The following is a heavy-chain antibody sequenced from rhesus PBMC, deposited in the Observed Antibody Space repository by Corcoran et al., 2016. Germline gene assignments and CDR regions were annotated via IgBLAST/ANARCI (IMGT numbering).Heavy chain of an antibody. CDR1: GGSISSSNW. J-gene: IGHJ5-1*01. Sequence: QVQLQESGPAVVKPSETLSLTCTVSGGSISSSNWWSWIRQSPGQGLDWIWGIYGSGESTESTPPLQRRRTISIATSKNQFSLTRSSVTAADTAVYYCARHGPFYYLARFDVWGAGVLVTVSS. D-gene: IGHD3-16*01. CDR2: IYGSGEST. V-gene: IGHV4-93*02. CDR3: ARHGPFYYLARFDV.